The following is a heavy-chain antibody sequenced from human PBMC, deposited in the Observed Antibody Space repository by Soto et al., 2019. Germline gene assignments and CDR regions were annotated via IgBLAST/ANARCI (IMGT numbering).Heavy chain of an antibody. CDR1: GGSFSGYY. Sequence: SETLSLTCAVYGGSFSGYYWSWIRQPPGKGLEWIGEINHSGSTNYNPSLKSRVTISVDTSKNQFSLKLSSVTAADTAVYYCALRLGYCSSTSCSARVDVWGKGTTVTVS. CDR3: ALRLGYCSSTSCSARVDV. J-gene: IGHJ6*03. V-gene: IGHV4-34*01. D-gene: IGHD2-2*01. CDR2: INHSGST.